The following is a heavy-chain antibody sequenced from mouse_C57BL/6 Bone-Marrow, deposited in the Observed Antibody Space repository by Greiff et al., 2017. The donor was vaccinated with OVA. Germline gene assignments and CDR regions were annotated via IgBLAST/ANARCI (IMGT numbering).Heavy chain of an antibody. CDR3: ARKGSLDY. J-gene: IGHJ2*01. CDR2: INPSSGYT. CDR1: GYTFTSYT. Sequence: VQLQESGAELARPGASVKMSCKASGYTFTSYTMHWVKQRPGQGLEWIGYINPSSGYTKYNQKFKDKATLTADKSSSTAYMQLSSLTSEDSAVYSCARKGSLDYWGQGTTLTVSS. V-gene: IGHV1-4*01. D-gene: IGHD1-1*01.